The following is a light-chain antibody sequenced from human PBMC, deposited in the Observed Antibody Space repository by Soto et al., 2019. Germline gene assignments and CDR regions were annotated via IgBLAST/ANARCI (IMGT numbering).Light chain of an antibody. CDR2: EGS. V-gene: IGLV2-23*01. Sequence: QSALTQPASVSGSPGQSITISCTGTSSDVGSYNLVSWYQHHPGKAPKLMIYEGSKRPSGVSNRFSGSKSGNTAALTISGLQAEAEADYYCCSYAGSGTLVFGGGTQLTVL. CDR3: CSYAGSGTLV. CDR1: SSDVGSYNL. J-gene: IGLJ2*01.